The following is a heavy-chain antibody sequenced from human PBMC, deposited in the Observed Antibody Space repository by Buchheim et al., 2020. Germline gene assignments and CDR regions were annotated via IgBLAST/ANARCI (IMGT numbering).Heavy chain of an antibody. CDR2: ISNSGGST. V-gene: IGHV3-23*01. CDR3: AKGSQTASGILDY. CDR1: GFNFNGYA. J-gene: IGHJ4*02. D-gene: IGHD6-13*01. Sequence: EVQLLESGGGLVQPGGSLRLSCAASGFNFNGYAMSWVRQAPGKGLEWVSTISNSGGSTYYADSVKGRFTISRDNSKNTLYLRLNSLRVEDTALYYCAKGSQTASGILDYWGQGTL.